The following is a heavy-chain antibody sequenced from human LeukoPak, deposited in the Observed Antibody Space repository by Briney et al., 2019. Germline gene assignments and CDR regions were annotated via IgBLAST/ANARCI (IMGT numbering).Heavy chain of an antibody. J-gene: IGHJ5*02. CDR2: IIPIFGTA. Sequence: SVKVSCKASGGTFSSYTISWVRQAPGQGLEWMGGIIPIFGTANYAQKFQGRVTITAGESTSTAYMELSSLRSEDTAVYYCARGRDSSGYYIAGFDPWGQGTLVTVSS. V-gene: IGHV1-69*13. CDR3: ARGRDSSGYYIAGFDP. D-gene: IGHD3-22*01. CDR1: GGTFSSYT.